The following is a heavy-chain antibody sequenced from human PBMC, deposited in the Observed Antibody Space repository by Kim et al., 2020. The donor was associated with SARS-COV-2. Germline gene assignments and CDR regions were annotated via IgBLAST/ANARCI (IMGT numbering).Heavy chain of an antibody. D-gene: IGHD2-2*01. V-gene: IGHV4-4*09. Sequence: NYNPSLKSRGSISVDTSKNQFSLKLNSMTAADTAVYYCARYSSTWNRFDPWGQGTLVTVSS. J-gene: IGHJ5*02. CDR3: ARYSSTWNRFDP.